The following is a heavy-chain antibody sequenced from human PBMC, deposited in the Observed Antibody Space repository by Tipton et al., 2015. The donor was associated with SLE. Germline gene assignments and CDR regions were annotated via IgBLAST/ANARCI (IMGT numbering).Heavy chain of an antibody. CDR3: ATTRGSYYGH. Sequence: GSLRLSCAASGFTFSSYGMHWVRQAPGKGLEWVAFIRYDGSNKYYADSVKGRFTISRDNSKNTLYLQMNSLRAEDTAVYYCATTRGSYYGHWGQGTLVTVSS. CDR1: GFTFSSYG. D-gene: IGHD1-26*01. V-gene: IGHV3-30*02. J-gene: IGHJ4*02. CDR2: IRYDGSNK.